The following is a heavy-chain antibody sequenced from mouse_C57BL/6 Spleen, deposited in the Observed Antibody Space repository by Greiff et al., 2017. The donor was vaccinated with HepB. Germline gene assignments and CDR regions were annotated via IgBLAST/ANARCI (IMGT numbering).Heavy chain of an antibody. CDR1: GYTFTSYW. D-gene: IGHD2-1*01. V-gene: IGHV1-52*01. Sequence: QVQLQQPGAELVRPGSSVKLSCKASGYTFTSYWMHWVKQRPIQGLEWIGNIDPSDSETHYNQKFKDKATLTVDKSSSTAYMQLSSLTSEDSAVYYCARGDGNVYYYAMDYWGQGTSVTVSS. CDR2: IDPSDSET. J-gene: IGHJ4*01. CDR3: ARGDGNVYYYAMDY.